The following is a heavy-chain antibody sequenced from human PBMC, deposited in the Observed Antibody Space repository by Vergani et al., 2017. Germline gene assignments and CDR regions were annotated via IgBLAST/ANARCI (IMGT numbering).Heavy chain of an antibody. Sequence: QVQLVQSGAEVKKPGASVKVSCKASGYTFTSYGISWVRQAPGQGLEWMGWISAYNGNTNYAQKLQGRVTMTTDTSTSTAYMELRSLRSDDTAVYYCASSAGAYCSSTSCQYFDYWGQGTLVTVSS. D-gene: IGHD2-2*01. V-gene: IGHV1-18*01. CDR3: ASSAGAYCSSTSCQYFDY. CDR1: GYTFTSYG. J-gene: IGHJ4*02. CDR2: ISAYNGNT.